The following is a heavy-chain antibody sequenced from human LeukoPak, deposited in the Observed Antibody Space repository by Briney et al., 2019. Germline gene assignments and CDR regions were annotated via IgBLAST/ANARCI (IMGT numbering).Heavy chain of an antibody. D-gene: IGHD3-22*01. CDR1: GFTFSSYG. Sequence: GGSLRLSCAASGFTFSSYGMHWVRQAPGKGLEWVAVISYDGSNKYYADSVKGRFTISRDNSKNTLYLQMNSLRAEDTAVYYCAKDFVSSYEPARIDAFDIWGQGTMVTVSS. V-gene: IGHV3-30*18. CDR3: AKDFVSSYEPARIDAFDI. CDR2: ISYDGSNK. J-gene: IGHJ3*02.